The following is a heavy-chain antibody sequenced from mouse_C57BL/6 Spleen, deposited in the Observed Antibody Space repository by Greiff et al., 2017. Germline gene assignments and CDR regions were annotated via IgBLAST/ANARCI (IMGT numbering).Heavy chain of an antibody. CDR2: IDPETGGT. CDR3: TRRGGYGSSYGWFAY. CDR1: GYTFTDYE. J-gene: IGHJ3*01. V-gene: IGHV1-15*01. Sequence: QVQLKESGAELVRPGASVTLSCKASGYTFTDYEMHWVKQTPVHGLEWIGAIDPETGGTAYNQKFKGKAILTADKSSSTAYMELRSLTSEDSGVYYGTRRGGYGSSYGWFAYGGQGTLVTVSA. D-gene: IGHD1-1*01.